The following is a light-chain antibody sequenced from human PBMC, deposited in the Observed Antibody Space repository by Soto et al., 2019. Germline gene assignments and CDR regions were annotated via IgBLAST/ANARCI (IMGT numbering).Light chain of an antibody. CDR2: DVS. CDR1: SSDVGGYNY. CDR3: SSYTSITTVV. J-gene: IGLJ2*01. Sequence: QSVLTQPASVSGSPGQSITISCTGTSSDVGGYNYVSWYQQHPGKAPKLMIYDVSNRPSGVSNRFSGSKSGNTASLTISGLQAEDEADYYCSSYTSITTVVFGGGTKVTVL. V-gene: IGLV2-14*01.